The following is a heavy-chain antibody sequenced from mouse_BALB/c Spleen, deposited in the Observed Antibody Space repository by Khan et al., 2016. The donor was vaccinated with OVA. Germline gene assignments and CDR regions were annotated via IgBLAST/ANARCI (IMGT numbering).Heavy chain of an antibody. CDR2: ISYSGST. J-gene: IGHJ4*01. V-gene: IGHV3-2*02. D-gene: IGHD1-1*01. CDR3: ARWNYNGDALDY. Sequence: EVQLQESGPGLVKPSQSLSLTCTVNGYSITSNYAWNWIRQLPGNKLEWMGYISYSGSTKYNPSLKSRLSITRDTSKNKFFLLLPSVTSEDSATYSCARWNYNGDALDYWGQGTSVTVSS. CDR1: GYSITSNYA.